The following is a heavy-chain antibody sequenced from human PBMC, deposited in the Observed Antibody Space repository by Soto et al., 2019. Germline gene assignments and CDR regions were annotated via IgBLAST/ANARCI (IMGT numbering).Heavy chain of an antibody. CDR3: ARHEKGVVVAATSPNWFDP. D-gene: IGHD2-15*01. CDR1: GGSISSSSYY. V-gene: IGHV4-39*01. CDR2: IYYSGST. Sequence: SETLSLTCTVSGGSISSSSYYWGWIRQPPGKGLEWIGSIYYSGSTYYNPSLKSRVTISVDTSKNQFSLKLSSVTAADTAVYYCARHEKGVVVAATSPNWFDPWGQGTLVTVSS. J-gene: IGHJ5*02.